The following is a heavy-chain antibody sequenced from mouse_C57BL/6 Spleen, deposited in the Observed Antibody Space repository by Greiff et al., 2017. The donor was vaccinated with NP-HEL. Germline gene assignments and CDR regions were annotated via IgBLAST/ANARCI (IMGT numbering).Heavy chain of an antibody. CDR1: GFNIKNNY. V-gene: IGHV14-3*01. Sequence: VQLQQSVAELVRPGASVKLSCTASGFNIKNNYMHWVKQRPEQGLEWIGRIDPANGNTKYAQKFQGKATITADTSSNTAYLQLSSLTSEDTAIYYCVREQFITARFDYWGQGTTLTVSA. CDR3: VREQFITARFDY. D-gene: IGHD1-1*01. CDR2: IDPANGNT. J-gene: IGHJ2*01.